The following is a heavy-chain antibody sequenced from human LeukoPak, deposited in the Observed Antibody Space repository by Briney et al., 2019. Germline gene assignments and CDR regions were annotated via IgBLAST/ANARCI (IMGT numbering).Heavy chain of an antibody. Sequence: PSETLSLTCTVSGGSISSSSYYWGWIRQPPGKGLEWIGRIYTSGSTNYNPSLKSRVTISVDTSKNQFSLKLSSVTAADTAVYYCASQNCSSTSCTRRPRAFDIWGQGTMVTVSS. CDR3: ASQNCSSTSCTRRPRAFDI. CDR2: IYTSGST. CDR1: GGSISSSSYY. J-gene: IGHJ3*02. D-gene: IGHD2-2*01. V-gene: IGHV4-39*07.